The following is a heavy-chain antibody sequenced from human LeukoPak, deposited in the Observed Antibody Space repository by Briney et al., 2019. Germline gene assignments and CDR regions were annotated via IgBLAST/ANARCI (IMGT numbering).Heavy chain of an antibody. Sequence: ASVKVSCKASGYTFNDYYMHWVRQAPGQGLEWMGWINPSSGGTNYAQKFQGRVTMTRDTSISTAYMELNRLRSDDTAVYYCARDVGEYCSSTSCYASDKWGQGTLVTVSS. CDR3: ARDVGEYCSSTSCYASDK. CDR1: GYTFNDYY. D-gene: IGHD2-2*01. V-gene: IGHV1-2*02. J-gene: IGHJ4*02. CDR2: INPSSGGT.